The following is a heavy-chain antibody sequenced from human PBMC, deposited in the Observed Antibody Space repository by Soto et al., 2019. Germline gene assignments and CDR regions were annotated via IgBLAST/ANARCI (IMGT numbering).Heavy chain of an antibody. CDR2: ISFDGAHK. J-gene: IGHJ4*02. CDR3: AKDRALTYYDFSFDY. D-gene: IGHD3-3*01. CDR1: GFTFSSYG. V-gene: IGHV3-30*18. Sequence: GGSLRLSCSASGFTFSSYGFHWVRQAPGKGLEWVAVISFDGAHKYYADSVKGRFTISRDKSKNTLYLQMNSLRAEDTAVYYCAKDRALTYYDFSFDYWGQGTLVTVSS.